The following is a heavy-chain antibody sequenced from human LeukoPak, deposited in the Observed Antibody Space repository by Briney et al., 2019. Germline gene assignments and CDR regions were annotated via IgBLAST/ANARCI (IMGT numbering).Heavy chain of an antibody. D-gene: IGHD3-10*01. V-gene: IGHV4-38-2*02. Sequence: SETLSLTCAVSGYSISSGYYWGWIRPPPGKGLEWIGSIYHSGSTYYNPSLKSRVTISVDTSKKQFSLKLSSVTAADTAVYYCARDYRSGSFHFDYWGQGTLVTVSS. CDR2: IYHSGST. CDR1: GYSISSGYY. CDR3: ARDYRSGSFHFDY. J-gene: IGHJ4*02.